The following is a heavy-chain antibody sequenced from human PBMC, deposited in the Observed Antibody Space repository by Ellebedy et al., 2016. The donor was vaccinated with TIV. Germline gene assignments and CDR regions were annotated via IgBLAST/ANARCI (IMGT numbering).Heavy chain of an antibody. Sequence: SETLSLXCVVSDPSFTGNYWSWIRQSPGKGLEWIGEISLGGRTNYSPSFKSRVTISVDTSKSQFSLKLSFATAADTAVYYCASVRTPVYYGSGRFNHFDHYMDVWGDGTAVTVSS. CDR3: ASVRTPVYYGSGRFNHFDHYMDV. D-gene: IGHD3-10*01. CDR2: ISLGGRT. J-gene: IGHJ6*03. CDR1: DPSFTGNY. V-gene: IGHV4-34*01.